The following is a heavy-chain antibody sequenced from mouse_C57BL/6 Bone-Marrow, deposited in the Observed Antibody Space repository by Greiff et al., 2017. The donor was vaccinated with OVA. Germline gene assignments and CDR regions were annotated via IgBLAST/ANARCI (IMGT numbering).Heavy chain of an antibody. Sequence: EVQLVESGGGLVQPKGSLKLSCAASGFTFNTYAMHWVRQAPGKGLEWVARIRSKSSNYATYYADSVKDRFTISRDDSQSMLYLQMNNLKTEDTAMYYCVRDEGRNWCDWYVDVWGTGTTVTVSS. V-gene: IGHV10-3*01. CDR1: GFTFNTYA. D-gene: IGHD4-1*01. CDR3: VRDEGRNWCDWYVDV. J-gene: IGHJ1*03. CDR2: IRSKSSNYAT.